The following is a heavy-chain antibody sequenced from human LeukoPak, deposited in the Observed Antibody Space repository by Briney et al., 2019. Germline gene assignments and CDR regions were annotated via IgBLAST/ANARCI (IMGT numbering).Heavy chain of an antibody. CDR1: GFTFSSYS. Sequence: GGSLRLSCAASGFTFSSYSMNWVRQAPGKGLEWVSYISSSSSTIYYADSVKGRFTISGDNAKNSLYLQMNSLRDEDTAVYYCARGPYGDYIDAFDIWGQGTMVTVSS. J-gene: IGHJ3*02. D-gene: IGHD4-17*01. V-gene: IGHV3-48*02. CDR3: ARGPYGDYIDAFDI. CDR2: ISSSSSTI.